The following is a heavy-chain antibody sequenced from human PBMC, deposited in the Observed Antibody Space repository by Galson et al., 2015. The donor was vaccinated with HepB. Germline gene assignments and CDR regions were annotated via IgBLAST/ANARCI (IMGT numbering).Heavy chain of an antibody. CDR3: AREVWWTNGDYVFSPSWFDP. Sequence: ETLSLTCTVSGGSISSGSYYWSWIRQPAGKGLEWIGEINHGGSTRYNPSLKSRITISVDTSKNQFSLKLSSVTTADTAVYYCAREVWWTNGDYVFSPSWFDPWGQGTLVTVSS. CDR1: GGSISSGSYY. CDR2: INHGGST. J-gene: IGHJ5*02. V-gene: IGHV4-61*10. D-gene: IGHD4-17*01.